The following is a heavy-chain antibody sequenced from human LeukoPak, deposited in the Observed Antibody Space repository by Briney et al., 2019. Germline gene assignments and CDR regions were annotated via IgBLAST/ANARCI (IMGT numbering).Heavy chain of an antibody. J-gene: IGHJ5*02. CDR2: IYYSGST. V-gene: IGHV4-39*01. CDR3: ARNRYYYGSGNYGVPNWFDP. CDR1: GGSISSNSYY. D-gene: IGHD3-10*01. Sequence: SETLSLTCTVSGGSISSNSYYWGWIRQPPGKGLEWIGSIYYSGSTYYNPSLKSRVTISVDMSKNQFSLKQSSVTAADTAVYYCARNRYYYGSGNYGVPNWFDPWGQGTLVTVSS.